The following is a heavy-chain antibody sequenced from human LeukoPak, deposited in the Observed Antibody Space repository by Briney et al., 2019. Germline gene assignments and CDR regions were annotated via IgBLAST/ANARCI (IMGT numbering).Heavy chain of an antibody. V-gene: IGHV3-53*05. J-gene: IGHJ4*02. CDR1: GFTVSSNY. CDR3: AKDPGRDYGDYGPPFDY. CDR2: IYSGGST. D-gene: IGHD4-17*01. Sequence: PGGSLRLSCAASGFTVSSNYMSWVRQAPGKGLEGVSVIYSGGSTYYADSVKGRFIISRDNAKNSLYLQMNSLRAEDTALYYCAKDPGRDYGDYGPPFDYWGQGTLVTVSS.